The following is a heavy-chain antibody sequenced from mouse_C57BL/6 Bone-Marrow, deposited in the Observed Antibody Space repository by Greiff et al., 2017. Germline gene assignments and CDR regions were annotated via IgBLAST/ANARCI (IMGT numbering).Heavy chain of an antibody. CDR3: AREIITTAFDV. D-gene: IGHD1-1*01. CDR2: IWSGGST. V-gene: IGHV2-2*01. CDR1: GFSLTSYG. Sequence: QVQLQQSGPGLVQPSQSLSITCTVSGFSLTSYGVHWVRQSPGKGLEWLGVIWSGGSTDYNAAFISRLSISKDNSKSQVFFKMNSLQADDTAIYYCAREIITTAFDVWGTGTTVTVSS. J-gene: IGHJ1*03.